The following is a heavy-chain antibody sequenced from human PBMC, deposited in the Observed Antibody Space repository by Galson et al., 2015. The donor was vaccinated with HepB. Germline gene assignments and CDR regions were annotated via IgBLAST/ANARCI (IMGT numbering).Heavy chain of an antibody. Sequence: SLRLSCAASGFTFSSYAMHWVRQAPGKGLEWVAVISYDGSNKYYADSVKGRFTISRDNSKNTLYLQMNSLRAEDTAVYYCARGAPFWSGYYRFDYWGQGTLVTVSS. CDR1: GFTFSSYA. D-gene: IGHD3-3*01. J-gene: IGHJ4*02. CDR3: ARGAPFWSGYYRFDY. V-gene: IGHV3-30-3*01. CDR2: ISYDGSNK.